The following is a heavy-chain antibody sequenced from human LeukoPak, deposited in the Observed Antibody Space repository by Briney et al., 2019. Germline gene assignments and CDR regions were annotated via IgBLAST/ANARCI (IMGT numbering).Heavy chain of an antibody. Sequence: SETLSPTCSLSGGSITRYYWDWIRQPPGKGLEWIGYIYYSGSTYYNPSLKSRVTISVDTSKKQFSLKLNSVTAADTAVYYCARLDRSTWSWGQGTLVTVPS. CDR1: GGSITRYY. V-gene: IGHV4-59*01. CDR2: IYYSGST. CDR3: ARLDRSTWS. J-gene: IGHJ4*02. D-gene: IGHD6-13*01.